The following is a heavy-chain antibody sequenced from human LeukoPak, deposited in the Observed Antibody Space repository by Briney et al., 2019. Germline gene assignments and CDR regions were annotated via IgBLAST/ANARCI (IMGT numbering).Heavy chain of an antibody. CDR2: IYYSGST. CDR3: ARAGWGYYDSSFTRAEYFQH. D-gene: IGHD3-22*01. J-gene: IGHJ1*01. CDR1: GGSISSYY. Sequence: SETLSLTCTVSGGSISSYYWSWLRQPPGKGLEWIGYIYYSGSTNYNPSLKSRVTISVDTSKNQFSLKLSSVTAADTAVYYCARAGWGYYDSSFTRAEYFQHWGQGTLVTVSS. V-gene: IGHV4-59*01.